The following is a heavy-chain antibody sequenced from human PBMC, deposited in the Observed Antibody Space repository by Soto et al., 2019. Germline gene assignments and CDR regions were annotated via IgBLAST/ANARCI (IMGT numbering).Heavy chain of an antibody. D-gene: IGHD4-4*01. CDR2: MNPNSGNT. V-gene: IGHV1-8*01. CDR3: ARLTVTYYYYYMDV. CDR1: GYTFTSYD. Sequence: GASVKVSCKASGYTFTSYDINWVRQATGQGLEWMGWMNPNSGNTGYAQKFQGRVTMTRNTSISTAYMELSSLRSEDTAVYYCARLTVTYYYYYMDVWGKGTPVTVSS. J-gene: IGHJ6*03.